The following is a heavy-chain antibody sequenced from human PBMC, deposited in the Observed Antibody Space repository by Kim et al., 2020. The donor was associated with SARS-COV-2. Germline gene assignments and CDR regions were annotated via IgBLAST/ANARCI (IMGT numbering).Heavy chain of an antibody. D-gene: IGHD3-16*01. V-gene: IGHV3-9*01. CDR1: GFRFDEYA. Sequence: GGSLRLSCAAAGFRFDEYAMHWVRQAPGKGLEWVSGINWNSGIILYSDSVKGRFTISRDNAKNSLYLQMNSLRAEDSAFYYCAKDDYNYIWGSLGFWGQGTLVAVSS. J-gene: IGHJ4*02. CDR3: AKDDYNYIWGSLGF. CDR2: INWNSGII.